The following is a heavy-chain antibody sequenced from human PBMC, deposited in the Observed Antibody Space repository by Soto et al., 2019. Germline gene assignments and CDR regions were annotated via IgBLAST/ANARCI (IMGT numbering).Heavy chain of an antibody. J-gene: IGHJ4*02. Sequence: SSVKVSCKASGGTFSSYAISWVRQAPGQGLEWMGGIIPIFGTANYAQKFQGRVTITADESTSTAYMELSSLRSEDTAVYYCARDPKVFSRGYSYGGIGWGQGTLVTVSS. CDR1: GGTFSSYA. V-gene: IGHV1-69*13. CDR3: ARDPKVFSRGYSYGGIG. CDR2: IIPIFGTA. D-gene: IGHD5-18*01.